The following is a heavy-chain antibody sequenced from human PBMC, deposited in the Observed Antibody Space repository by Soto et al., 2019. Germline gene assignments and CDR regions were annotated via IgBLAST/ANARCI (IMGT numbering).Heavy chain of an antibody. J-gene: IGHJ4*01. CDR3: VGGTPTTGLDI. D-gene: IGHD1-7*01. Sequence: GGSLRLSCVASGFGISDYPLNWVRQAQGQGLEWVANINRAGSQTNYVESVKGRITTSRDNAKNTLYLQLGSLTVEDTSIYFCVGGTPTTGLDIWGHGTPVTVSS. CDR1: GFGISDYP. CDR2: INRAGSQT. V-gene: IGHV3-7*03.